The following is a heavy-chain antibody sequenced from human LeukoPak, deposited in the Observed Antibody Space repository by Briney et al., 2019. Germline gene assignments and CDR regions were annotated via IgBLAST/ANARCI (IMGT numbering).Heavy chain of an antibody. CDR1: GVNFGSYG. J-gene: IGHJ4*02. V-gene: IGHV3-30*19. CDR2: ISYDGSNK. D-gene: IGHD3-16*01. Sequence: GRSLRLSCAASGVNFGSYGMHWVRQAPGKGLEWVAVISYDGSNKYYADSVKGRFTISRDNSKNTLYLQMNSLRAEDTAVYYCARGLPDYVWGSYDYWGQGTLVTVSS. CDR3: ARGLPDYVWGSYDY.